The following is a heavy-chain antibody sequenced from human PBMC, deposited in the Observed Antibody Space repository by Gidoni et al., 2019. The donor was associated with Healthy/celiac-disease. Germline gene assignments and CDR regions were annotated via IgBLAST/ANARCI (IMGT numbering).Heavy chain of an antibody. CDR3: ARDADSTPAEYFQH. J-gene: IGHJ1*01. V-gene: IGHV4-59*01. CDR2: IYYSGST. Sequence: QVQLQESGPGLVKPSETLSLTCTVSGGSISSYYWSWIRQPPGQGLEWIGYIYYSGSTNYNPSLKSRVTISVDTSKNQFSLKLSSVTAADTAVYYCARDADSTPAEYFQHWGQGTLVTVSS. D-gene: IGHD3-22*01. CDR1: GGSISSYY.